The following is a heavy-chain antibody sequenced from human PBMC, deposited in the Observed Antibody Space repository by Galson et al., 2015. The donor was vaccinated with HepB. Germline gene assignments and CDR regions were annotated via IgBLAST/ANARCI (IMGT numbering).Heavy chain of an antibody. Sequence: SVKVSCKASGGTFSSYAISWVRQAPGQGLEWMGGIIPILGIANYAQKFQGRVTITADKSTSTAYMELSSLRSEDTAVYYCARVSGDIVVVVAPPWNNYYYPDVWRQGTTVAASS. J-gene: IGHJ6*03. CDR3: ARVSGDIVVVVAPPWNNYYYPDV. D-gene: IGHD2-15*01. V-gene: IGHV1-69*10. CDR2: IIPILGIA. CDR1: GGTFSSYA.